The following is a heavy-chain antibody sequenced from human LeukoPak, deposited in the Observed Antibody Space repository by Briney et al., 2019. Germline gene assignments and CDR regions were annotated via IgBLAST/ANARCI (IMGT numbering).Heavy chain of an antibody. Sequence: GRSLRLSCAASGFTFSSYAMHWVRQAPGKGLEWVAVISYDGSNKYYADSVKGRFTISRDNSKNTLYLQMNSLRAEDTAVYYCAGEPDTAMVDYWGQGTLVTVFS. CDR3: AGEPDTAMVDY. CDR2: ISYDGSNK. CDR1: GFTFSSYA. V-gene: IGHV3-30-3*01. D-gene: IGHD5-18*01. J-gene: IGHJ4*02.